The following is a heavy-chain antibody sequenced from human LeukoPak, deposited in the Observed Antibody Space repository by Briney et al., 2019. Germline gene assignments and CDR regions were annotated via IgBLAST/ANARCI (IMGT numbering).Heavy chain of an antibody. V-gene: IGHV3-23*01. CDR3: AKGGWSSWFDP. D-gene: IGHD6-19*01. J-gene: IGHJ5*02. Sequence: GGSLRLSCAASGFTFSNYAMSWVRQAPGKGLESVSSISGSGSNKYYADSVKGRFTISRDNSKNTLYLQMSSLRVEDTAVYYCAKGGWSSWFDPWGQGTLVTVFS. CDR2: ISGSGSNK. CDR1: GFTFSNYA.